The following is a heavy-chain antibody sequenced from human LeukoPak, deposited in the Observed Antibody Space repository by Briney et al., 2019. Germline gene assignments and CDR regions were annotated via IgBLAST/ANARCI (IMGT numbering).Heavy chain of an antibody. J-gene: IGHJ4*02. V-gene: IGHV1-8*03. Sequence: GASVKVSCKASGYTFTSYDINWVRQATGQGLEWMGWMNPNSGNTGYAQKFQGRVTITRNTSISTAYMELSSLRSEDTAVYYCARAHSYCSSTSCDFDYWGQGTLVTVSS. CDR1: GYTFTSYD. D-gene: IGHD2-2*01. CDR2: MNPNSGNT. CDR3: ARAHSYCSSTSCDFDY.